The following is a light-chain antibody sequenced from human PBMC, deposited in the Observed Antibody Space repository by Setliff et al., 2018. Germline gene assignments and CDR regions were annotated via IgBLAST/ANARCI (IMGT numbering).Light chain of an antibody. J-gene: IGLJ1*01. CDR1: SSDVGDYKY. V-gene: IGLV2-14*01. CDR2: EVS. Sequence: QSALTQPASVSGSPGQSITISCTGTSSDVGDYKYVSWYQQLPGKAPKLIIFEVSNRPSGIPKRFSGSKSGNTASLSISGLQAEDEADYYCSSYTSLSTRVFGTGTKVTVL. CDR3: SSYTSLSTRV.